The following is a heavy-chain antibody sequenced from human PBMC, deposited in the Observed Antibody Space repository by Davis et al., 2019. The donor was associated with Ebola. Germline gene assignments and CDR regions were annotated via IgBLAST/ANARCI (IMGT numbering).Heavy chain of an antibody. CDR1: GYTFTSYY. D-gene: IGHD2-15*01. J-gene: IGHJ4*02. V-gene: IGHV3-74*01. CDR3: ASMLVLA. Sequence: SCKASGYTFTSYYMHWVRQAPGKGLVWLSRVSADGSSTTYADSVKGRFTISRDNAKNTLYLQMKSLRVEDTAVYYCASMLVLAWGQGTLVTVSS. CDR2: VSADGSST.